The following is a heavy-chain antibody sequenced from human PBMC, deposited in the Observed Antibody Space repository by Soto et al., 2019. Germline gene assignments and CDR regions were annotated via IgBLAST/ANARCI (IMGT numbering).Heavy chain of an antibody. CDR1: AFTFSSYA. Sequence: GGSLRLSCAASAFTFSSYAMTWVRQAPGKGLEWISAVSGSGLSTYYTDSVTGRFTVSRDNSKNTLYLHMNSLTVDDTAVYYCAKDRHPDNIWSFDYWGQRALVTVSS. CDR3: AKDRHPDNIWSFDY. J-gene: IGHJ4*02. D-gene: IGHD3-3*01. V-gene: IGHV3-23*01. CDR2: VSGSGLST.